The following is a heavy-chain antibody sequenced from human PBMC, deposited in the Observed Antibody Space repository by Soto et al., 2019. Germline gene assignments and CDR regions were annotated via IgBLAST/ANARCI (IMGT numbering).Heavy chain of an antibody. CDR2: IIPIFGTA. J-gene: IGHJ5*02. D-gene: IGHD3-22*01. V-gene: IGHV1-69*01. CDR3: ARDRGGQDSSGYLFDP. CDR1: GGTFSSYA. Sequence: QVQLVQSGAEVKKPGSSVKVSCKASGGTFSSYAISWVRQAPGQGLEWMGGIIPIFGTANYAQKFQGRVTITADESTSTADMELSSLRSEDTAGYYGARDRGGQDSSGYLFDPWGQGTLVTVSS.